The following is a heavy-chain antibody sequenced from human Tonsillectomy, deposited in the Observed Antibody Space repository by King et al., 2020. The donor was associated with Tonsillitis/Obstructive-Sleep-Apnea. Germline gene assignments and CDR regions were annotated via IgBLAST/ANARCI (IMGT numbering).Heavy chain of an antibody. CDR1: GGSFSGYY. V-gene: IGHV4-34*01. Sequence: VQLQQWGAGLLKPSETLSLTCAVYGGSFSGYYWSWIRQPPGKGLEWIGEINHSGSTNYNPSLKSRVTISVDTSKNQFSLKLSSVTAADTAVYYCARGPNYSSSWYNYWGQGTLDTVSS. J-gene: IGHJ4*02. CDR3: ARGPNYSSSWYNY. CDR2: INHSGST. D-gene: IGHD6-13*01.